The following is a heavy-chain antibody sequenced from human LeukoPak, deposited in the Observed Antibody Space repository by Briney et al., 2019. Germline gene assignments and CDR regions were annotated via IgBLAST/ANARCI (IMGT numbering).Heavy chain of an antibody. CDR3: AKYPDRYSYGYDPFDY. Sequence: PGRSLRLSCAASGFTFSSYGMHWVRQAPGKGLEWVAVISYDGSNKYYADSVKGRFTISRDNSKNTLYLQMNSLRAEDTAVYYCAKYPDRYSYGYDPFDYWGQGTLVTVSS. D-gene: IGHD5-18*01. CDR1: GFTFSSYG. CDR2: ISYDGSNK. J-gene: IGHJ4*02. V-gene: IGHV3-30*18.